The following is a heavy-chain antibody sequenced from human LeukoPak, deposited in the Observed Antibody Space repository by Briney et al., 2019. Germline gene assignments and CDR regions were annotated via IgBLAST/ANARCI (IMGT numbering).Heavy chain of an antibody. CDR2: IKQDGSEK. Sequence: PGGSLRLSCAASGFTSSGYWMSWVRQAPGKGLEWVANIKQDGSEKYYVDSVKGRFTISRDNAKNSLYLQMNSLRAEDTAVYYCARAGRSKDIVVVPAAFPYYFDYWGQGTLVTVSS. J-gene: IGHJ4*02. CDR1: GFTSSGYW. CDR3: ARAGRSKDIVVVPAAFPYYFDY. D-gene: IGHD2-2*01. V-gene: IGHV3-7*01.